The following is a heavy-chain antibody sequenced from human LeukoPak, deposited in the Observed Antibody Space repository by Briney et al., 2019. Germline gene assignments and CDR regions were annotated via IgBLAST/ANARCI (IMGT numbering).Heavy chain of an antibody. V-gene: IGHV4-34*01. J-gene: IGHJ6*03. CDR1: GGSFSGYY. Sequence: NPSETLSLTCAVYGGSFSGYYWSWIRQPPGKGLEWIGEINHSGGTNYNPSLKSRVTISVDTSKNQFSLKLSSVTAADTAVYYCARGRGSGSYWGYYYYYMDVWGKGTTVTVSS. D-gene: IGHD3-10*01. CDR2: INHSGGT. CDR3: ARGRGSGSYWGYYYYYMDV.